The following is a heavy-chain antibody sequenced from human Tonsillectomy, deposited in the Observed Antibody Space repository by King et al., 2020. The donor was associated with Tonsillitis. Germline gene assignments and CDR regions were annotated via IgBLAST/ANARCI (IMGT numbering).Heavy chain of an antibody. CDR3: ARSLGRNYYYYMDV. J-gene: IGHJ6*03. V-gene: IGHV1-69*01. Sequence: VHLVESGAEVKKPGSSVKVSCKSSGGTFSTYSITWVRQAPGQGREWMGGSIPIYGQTNYAQKFQGRVTITADGATNTAYMELSSLRSEDTAVYFCARSLGRNYYYYMDVWGKGTTVTVSS. D-gene: IGHD3-16*01. CDR1: GGTFSTYS. CDR2: SIPIYGQT.